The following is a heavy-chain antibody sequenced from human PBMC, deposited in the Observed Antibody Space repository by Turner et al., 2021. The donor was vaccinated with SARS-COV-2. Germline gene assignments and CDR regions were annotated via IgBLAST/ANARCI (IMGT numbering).Heavy chain of an antibody. CDR3: ASLYQGIAAAAISWFDP. J-gene: IGHJ5*02. V-gene: IGHV1-69*04. D-gene: IGHD6-13*01. CDR1: GAAFSSYA. CDR2: IITILGIA. Sequence: QVQLVQSGAEVKKPGSSVTVSFKSSGAAFSSYAISWVRQAPGQGLEGKGRIITILGIANYAQKFQGRVTITADKSTSTDYMELSSLRSENTAVYYCASLYQGIAAAAISWFDPWGQGTLVTVSS.